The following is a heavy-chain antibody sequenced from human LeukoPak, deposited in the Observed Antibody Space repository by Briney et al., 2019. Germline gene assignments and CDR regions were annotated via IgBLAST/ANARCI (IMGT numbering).Heavy chain of an antibody. D-gene: IGHD2-2*01. CDR1: GFTFGSYG. J-gene: IGHJ4*02. CDR3: ARGVTRYCSSTGCYYFDY. Sequence: GGSLRLSCAASGFTFGSYGMHWVRQAPGKGLEWVAVIWYDGSNKYYADSVKGRFTISRDNSKNTLYLQMNSLRAEDTAVYYCARGVTRYCSSTGCYYFDYWGQGTLVTVSS. V-gene: IGHV3-33*01. CDR2: IWYDGSNK.